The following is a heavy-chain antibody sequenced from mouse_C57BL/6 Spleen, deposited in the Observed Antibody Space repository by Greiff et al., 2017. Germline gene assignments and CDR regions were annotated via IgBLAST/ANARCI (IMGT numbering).Heavy chain of an antibody. CDR3: ARGNYYGSYWYFDV. D-gene: IGHD1-1*01. V-gene: IGHV5-16*01. J-gene: IGHJ1*03. CDR2: INYDGSST. CDR1: GFTFSDYY. Sequence: EVKLVESEGGLVQPGSSMKLSCTASGFTFSDYYMAWVRQVPEKGLEWVANINYDGSSTYYLDSLKSRFILPRDNAKNILYLQMSSLKSEDTATYYCARGNYYGSYWYFDVWGTGTTVTVSS.